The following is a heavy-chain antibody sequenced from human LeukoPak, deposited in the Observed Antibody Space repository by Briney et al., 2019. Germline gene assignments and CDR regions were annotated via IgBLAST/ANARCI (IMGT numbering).Heavy chain of an antibody. V-gene: IGHV4-39*01. CDR2: IYYSGST. CDR3: ANNVLRFLEWLHDAFDI. D-gene: IGHD3-3*01. CDR1: GGSISSSGYY. Sequence: PSETLSLTCTVSGGSISSSGYYWGWIRQPPGKGLEGIVSIYYSGSTYYNPSLKSRVTISVDTSKNQFSLKLSSVTAADTAVYYCANNVLRFLEWLHDAFDIWGQGTMVTVSS. J-gene: IGHJ3*02.